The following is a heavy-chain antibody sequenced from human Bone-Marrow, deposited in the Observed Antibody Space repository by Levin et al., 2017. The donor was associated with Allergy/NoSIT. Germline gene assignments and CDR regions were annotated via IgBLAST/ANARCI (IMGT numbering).Heavy chain of an antibody. Sequence: GESLKISCAASGFTFSSYAMHWVRPAPGKGLEWVAVISYDGSNKYYADSVKGRFTISRDNSKNTLYLQMNSLRAEDAAVYYCARSGAPRLAVAGTRRLGMDVWGQGTTVTVSS. V-gene: IGHV3-30-3*01. CDR1: GFTFSSYA. D-gene: IGHD6-19*01. CDR2: ISYDGSNK. CDR3: ARSGAPRLAVAGTRRLGMDV. J-gene: IGHJ6*02.